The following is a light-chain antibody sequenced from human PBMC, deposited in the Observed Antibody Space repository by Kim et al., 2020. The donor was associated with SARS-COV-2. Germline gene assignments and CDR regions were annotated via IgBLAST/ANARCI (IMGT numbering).Light chain of an antibody. CDR3: QQRSNWLT. Sequence: SLSPGERAPLSCRASQSVSSYLAWYQQKPGQAPGLLIYDASNRATGIPARFSGSGSGTDFTLTISSLEPEDFAVYYCQQRSNWLTFGGGTKVDIK. J-gene: IGKJ4*01. CDR1: QSVSSY. CDR2: DAS. V-gene: IGKV3-11*01.